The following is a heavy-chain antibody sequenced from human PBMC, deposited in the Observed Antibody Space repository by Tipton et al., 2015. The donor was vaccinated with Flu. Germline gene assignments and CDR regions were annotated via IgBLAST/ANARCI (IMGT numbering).Heavy chain of an antibody. CDR3: ARDPSRYNYDSSGMAV. Sequence: LRLSCTVSGGSISSGSYYWSWIRQPAGKGLEWIGRIYTSGSTNYNPSLKSRVTISVDTSKNQFSLKLSSVTAADTAVYYCARDPSRYNYDSSGMAVWGQGTTATVPS. J-gene: IGHJ6*02. CDR2: IYTSGST. V-gene: IGHV4-61*02. CDR1: GGSISSGSYY. D-gene: IGHD3-22*01.